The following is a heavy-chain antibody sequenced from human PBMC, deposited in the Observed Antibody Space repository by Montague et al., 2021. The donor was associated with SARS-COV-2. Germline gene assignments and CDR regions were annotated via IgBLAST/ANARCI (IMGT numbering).Heavy chain of an antibody. CDR3: ARGVDTGVVTVTGVFDS. D-gene: IGHD5-18*01. CDR1: GGSISSGCYY. J-gene: IGHJ4*02. Sequence: TLSLTCTVSGGSISSGCYYWSWIRLPAGKGLEWIGRIYRSGSPNYNPSLESRVALSVDTSRNQFSLKMTSVTAADTAMYYCARGVDTGVVTVTGVFDSWGQGALVIVSS. V-gene: IGHV4-61*02. CDR2: IYRSGSP.